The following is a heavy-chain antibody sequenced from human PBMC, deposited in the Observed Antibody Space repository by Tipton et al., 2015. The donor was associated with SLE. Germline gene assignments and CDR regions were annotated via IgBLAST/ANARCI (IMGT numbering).Heavy chain of an antibody. D-gene: IGHD5-18*01. CDR1: GFTFSSYG. CDR2: IRYDGSNK. Sequence: QLVQSGGGVVQPGGSLRLSCAASGFTFSSYGMHWVRQAPGKGLEWVAFIRYDGSNKYYADSVKGRFTISRDNSKNTLYWQMNSLRAEDTAVYYCARGGRDTAMVTSFDYWGQGTLFTVSS. V-gene: IGHV3-30*02. CDR3: ARGGRDTAMVTSFDY. J-gene: IGHJ4*02.